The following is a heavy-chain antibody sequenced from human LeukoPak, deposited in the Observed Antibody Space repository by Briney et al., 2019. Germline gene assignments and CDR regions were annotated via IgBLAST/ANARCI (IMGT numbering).Heavy chain of an antibody. J-gene: IGHJ4*02. D-gene: IGHD3-10*01. V-gene: IGHV3-7*05. CDR2: IKKDGSEK. Sequence: GGSLRLSCAASGFTFSTYWMSWVRQAPGKGLEWVANIKKDGSEKYYVDSVKGRFTISRDNAKNSLYLQMKSLRAEDTAMYYCARDAGSGSLCDYWGQGTLVTVSS. CDR3: ARDAGSGSLCDY. CDR1: GFTFSTYW.